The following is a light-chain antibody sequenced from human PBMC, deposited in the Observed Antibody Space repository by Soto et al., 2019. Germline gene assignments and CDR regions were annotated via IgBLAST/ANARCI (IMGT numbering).Light chain of an antibody. Sequence: EVVLTQSPATLSLSPGERATLSCRASQSVRTYLAWYKQKPGQVPRLLIHDASTRATGIPARFSGSGSGTDFTLTISSLEPEDFAVYYCQQRTNWPSSTFGQGTRLEIK. V-gene: IGKV3-11*01. CDR2: DAS. CDR3: QQRTNWPSST. J-gene: IGKJ5*01. CDR1: QSVRTY.